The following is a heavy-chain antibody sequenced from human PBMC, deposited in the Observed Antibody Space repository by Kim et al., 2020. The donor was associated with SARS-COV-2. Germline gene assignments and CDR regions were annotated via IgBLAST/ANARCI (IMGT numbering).Heavy chain of an antibody. D-gene: IGHD3-3*01. Sequence: YYNPSLKSRVTISVDTPKNQFSLKLSSVTAADTAVYYCARVVPIFGNFDYWGQGTLVTVSS. CDR3: ARVVPIFGNFDY. J-gene: IGHJ4*02. V-gene: IGHV4-31*02.